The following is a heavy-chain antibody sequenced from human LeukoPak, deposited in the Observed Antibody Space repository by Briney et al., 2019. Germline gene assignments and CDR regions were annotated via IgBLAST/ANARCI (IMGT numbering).Heavy chain of an antibody. CDR3: ARFGGPTFGNWYFDY. Sequence: GESLKISCKGSGYGFVNYWIGWVRQMPGKGLELMGIIFPGDSTTRYSPSFQGQVTISADKSVSTAYLQWSSLKASGTAIYCCARFGGPTFGNWYFDYWGQGTLVTVSS. J-gene: IGHJ4*02. CDR2: IFPGDSTT. CDR1: GYGFVNYW. D-gene: IGHD2/OR15-2a*01. V-gene: IGHV5-51*01.